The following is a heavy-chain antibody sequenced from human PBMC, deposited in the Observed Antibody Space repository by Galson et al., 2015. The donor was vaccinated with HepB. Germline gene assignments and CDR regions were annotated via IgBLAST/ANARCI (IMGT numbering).Heavy chain of an antibody. CDR1: GFTFSSYN. CDR2: ISSSNSTI. V-gene: IGHV3-48*01. CDR3: ARFPAY. Sequence: SLRLSGAASGFTFSSYNMNWVRPAPGQGLEWVSYISSSNSTIYYADSVKGRFTIPRDNAKNSLYLQMNSLRAEDPAVYYCARFPAYWGQGTLVTVSS. J-gene: IGHJ4*02.